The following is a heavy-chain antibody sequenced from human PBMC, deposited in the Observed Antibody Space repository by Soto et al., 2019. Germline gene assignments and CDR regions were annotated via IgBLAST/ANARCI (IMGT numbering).Heavy chain of an antibody. V-gene: IGHV3-30*04. J-gene: IGHJ4*02. CDR2: ISHDGRIK. CDR3: ARDVTQLSARLFFDY. Sequence: QVQLVESGGGVVQPGGSLRLSCAASGFTFSNYAMHWVRQAPGKGLEWVADISHDGRIKYYADSVKGRFTFSRDNSKNTLFLQMNSLRVEDTAVYYCARDVTQLSARLFFDYWGQGTLVTVSS. D-gene: IGHD6-6*01. CDR1: GFTFSNYA.